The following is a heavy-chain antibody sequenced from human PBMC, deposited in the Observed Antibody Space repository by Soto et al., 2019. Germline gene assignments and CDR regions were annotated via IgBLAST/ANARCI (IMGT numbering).Heavy chain of an antibody. CDR2: LWYDGSNK. CDR1: GFTISSYG. D-gene: IGHD2-15*01. J-gene: IGHJ4*02. Sequence: QVQLVESGGGVVQPGRSLRLSCAASGFTISSYGMHWVRQAPGKGLEWVAVLWYDGSNKYYADSVKGRFTISRDNSKNTLYLQMNILRADDTAVYYCARWPHCSGGSCYHLDYWGQGTLVTVSS. CDR3: ARWPHCSGGSCYHLDY. V-gene: IGHV3-33*01.